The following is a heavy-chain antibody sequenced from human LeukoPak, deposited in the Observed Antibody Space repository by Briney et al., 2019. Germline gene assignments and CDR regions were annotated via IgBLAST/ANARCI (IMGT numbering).Heavy chain of an antibody. CDR3: ARDPDGFDY. V-gene: IGHV1-46*01. J-gene: IGHJ4*02. CDR1: GYTFTSNY. CDR2: IYPRDGST. Sequence: ASVKVSCKASGYTFTSNYIHWVRQAPGQGLEWMGMIYPRDGSTSYAQKFQGRVTVTRDTSTSTVHMELSGLSSEDTAIYYCARDPDGFDYWGQGTLVTVSS.